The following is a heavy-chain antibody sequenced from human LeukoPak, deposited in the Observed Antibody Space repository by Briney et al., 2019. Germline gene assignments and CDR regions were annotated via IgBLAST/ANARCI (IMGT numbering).Heavy chain of an antibody. CDR2: IYYSGST. Sequence: SETLSLTCTVSGGSISSSSYYWGWIRQPPGKGLEWIGSIYYSGSTYYSPSLKSRVTISVDTSKNQFSLKLSSVTAADTAVYYCARGLGTNIDYWGQGTLVTVSS. CDR1: GGSISSSSYY. J-gene: IGHJ4*02. CDR3: ARGLGTNIDY. D-gene: IGHD7-27*01. V-gene: IGHV4-39*01.